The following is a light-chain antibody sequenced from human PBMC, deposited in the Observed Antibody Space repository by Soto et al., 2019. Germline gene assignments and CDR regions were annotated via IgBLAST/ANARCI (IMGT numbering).Light chain of an antibody. CDR1: QSIRSS. J-gene: IGKJ5*01. Sequence: RVTFSCRASQSIRSSLAWYQQKPGKAPKLLIYDASSLESGVPSRFSGTGSGTEFTLTISSLQPDDFATYYCQHYNSSPITFGQGTRLEIK. V-gene: IGKV1-5*01. CDR2: DAS. CDR3: QHYNSSPIT.